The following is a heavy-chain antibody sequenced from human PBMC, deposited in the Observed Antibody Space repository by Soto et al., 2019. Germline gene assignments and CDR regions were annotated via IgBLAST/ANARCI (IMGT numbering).Heavy chain of an antibody. D-gene: IGHD3-16*01. J-gene: IGHJ4*02. CDR2: IDNYGGTK. CDR3: IREVWVD. V-gene: IGHV3-48*02. CDR1: GFTFTEYS. Sequence: EVQLVESGGDMVQPGGSLRLSCVASGFTFTEYSMNWVRQAPGKGLEWISFIDNYGGTKHSAVSVKGRFTISRDNGHNLLHQHMNGLIDEGTAIYSCIREVWVDWGQGTLVSVSS.